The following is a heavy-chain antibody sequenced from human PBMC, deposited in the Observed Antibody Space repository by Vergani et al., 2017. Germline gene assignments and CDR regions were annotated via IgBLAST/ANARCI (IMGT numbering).Heavy chain of an antibody. V-gene: IGHV1-58*02. Sequence: HMQLVQSGPEVKKPGISEKLSCKVSGFTFTSSAMLWVRHARGQRLVWIGWIVVGSGNTNYAQKFQERVTITRDMSTSTAYMELSSLRSEDTAVYYCAAGRTGTRAFDIWGQGTMVTVSS. CDR2: IVVGSGNT. CDR3: AAGRTGTRAFDI. J-gene: IGHJ3*02. D-gene: IGHD1-7*01. CDR1: GFTFTSSA.